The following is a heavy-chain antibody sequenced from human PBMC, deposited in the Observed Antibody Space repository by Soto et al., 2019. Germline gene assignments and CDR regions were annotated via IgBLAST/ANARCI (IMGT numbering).Heavy chain of an antibody. D-gene: IGHD6-6*01. CDR2: TYYRSKWYY. Sequence: SQTLSLTCVISRDSVSSNSAAWNWIRQSPSRGLEWLGRTYYRSKWYYGYAVSVKSRITIKPDTSKNQFSLQLNSVTPEDTAVYYCARIHSSSSSDMDVWGQGTTVTVSS. V-gene: IGHV6-1*01. CDR1: RDSVSSNSAA. CDR3: ARIHSSSSSDMDV. J-gene: IGHJ6*02.